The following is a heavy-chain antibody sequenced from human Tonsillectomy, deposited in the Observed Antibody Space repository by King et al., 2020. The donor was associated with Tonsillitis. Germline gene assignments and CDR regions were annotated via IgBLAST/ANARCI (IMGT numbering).Heavy chain of an antibody. J-gene: IGHJ4*02. CDR1: GGSISSSDQY. CDR3: ARSVSGSFDY. D-gene: IGHD1-26*01. V-gene: IGHV4-39*01. CDR2: MYYSGII. Sequence: QLQESGPGVVKPSETLSLTCTVSGGSISSSDQYWAWIRQPPGKGLEWIGYMYYSGIIFYNPSLKSRITISGGTYENRFSLKLSSVTAADTAVYFCARSVSGSFDYWGQGALVTVSS.